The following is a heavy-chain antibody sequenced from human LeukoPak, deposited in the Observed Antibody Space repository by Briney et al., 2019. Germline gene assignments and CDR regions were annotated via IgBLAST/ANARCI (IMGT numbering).Heavy chain of an antibody. D-gene: IGHD6-19*01. CDR2: IKQDGSEK. CDR3: ARYASDLAVAGTLDY. V-gene: IGHV3-7*01. J-gene: IGHJ4*02. Sequence: GGSLRLSCAASGFTFSSYWMSWVRQAPGKGLEWVANIKQDGSEKYYVDSVKGRFTISRDNAKNSLYLQMNSLRAGDTAVYYCARYASDLAVAGTLDYWGQGTLVTVSS. CDR1: GFTFSSYW.